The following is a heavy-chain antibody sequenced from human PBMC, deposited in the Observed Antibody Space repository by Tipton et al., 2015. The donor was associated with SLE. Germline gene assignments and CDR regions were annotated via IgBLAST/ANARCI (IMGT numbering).Heavy chain of an antibody. V-gene: IGHV4-59*11. CDR1: GGSISSHY. D-gene: IGHD6-13*01. Sequence: TLSLTCTVSGGSISSHYWSWIRQPPGKGLEWIGYIYYSGSISYNPSLKSRVTISVDTSKNQFSLKLSSVTAADTAVYYCARDGIAANWGQGTLVTVSS. CDR3: ARDGIAAN. CDR2: IYYSGSI. J-gene: IGHJ4*02.